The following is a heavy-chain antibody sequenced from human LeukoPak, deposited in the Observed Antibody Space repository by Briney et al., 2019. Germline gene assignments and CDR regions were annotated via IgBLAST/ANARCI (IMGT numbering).Heavy chain of an antibody. V-gene: IGHV4-61*01. CDR3: ARRNDFDI. J-gene: IGHJ3*02. Sequence: SETLYLTCTVSGGSVSSGSYYWTWIRQPPGKGLEWIGYIYSSETTEYKPSLKSRVTISADTSKNQFSLKLTSVTAADTAIYYCARRNDFDIWGQGTMVTVSS. CDR2: IYSSETT. CDR1: GGSVSSGSYY.